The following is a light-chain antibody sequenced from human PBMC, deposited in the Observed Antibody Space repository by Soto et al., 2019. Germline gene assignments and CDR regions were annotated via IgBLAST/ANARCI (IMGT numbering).Light chain of an antibody. V-gene: IGLV2-11*01. Sequence: QSALTQPASVSGSPGQSITISCTGTSSDVGGYNYVSWYQQHPGKAPRLVIYDVSKRPSGVPDRFSGSKSGNTASLTISGLQAEDEADYYCCSYAGSYTFYVFGIGTKVTVL. CDR3: CSYAGSYTFYV. CDR1: SSDVGGYNY. CDR2: DVS. J-gene: IGLJ1*01.